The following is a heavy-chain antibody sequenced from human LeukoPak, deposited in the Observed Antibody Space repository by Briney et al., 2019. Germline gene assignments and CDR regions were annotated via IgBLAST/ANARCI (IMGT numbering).Heavy chain of an antibody. CDR2: IRSKADGGTP. Sequence: GGSLGLSCEASGFTFSNAWMSWVRQAPGTGPEWVGRIRSKADGGTPDYAAPVKGRFIISRDDATNTVYLQMNSLKTEDTAVYYCTTWTDLYDYWGQGTLVTVSS. CDR1: GFTFSNAW. CDR3: TTWTDLYDY. J-gene: IGHJ4*02. D-gene: IGHD3/OR15-3a*01. V-gene: IGHV3-15*01.